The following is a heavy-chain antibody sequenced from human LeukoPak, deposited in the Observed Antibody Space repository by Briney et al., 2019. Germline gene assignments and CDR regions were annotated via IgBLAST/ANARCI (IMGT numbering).Heavy chain of an antibody. CDR1: GASISGFV. CDR2: IYDTGTPT. CDR3: ARLTKGEQWLAYYFDY. J-gene: IGHJ4*02. D-gene: IGHD6-19*01. V-gene: IGHV4-59*08. Sequence: KTSETLSLTCTVSGASISGFVWSWIRQPPGEGLDYIGFIYDTGTPTNYNPLLKSRVTLSVDTSKNQFSLKMNSVTAADTAVYYCARLTKGEQWLAYYFDYWGQGALVTVSS.